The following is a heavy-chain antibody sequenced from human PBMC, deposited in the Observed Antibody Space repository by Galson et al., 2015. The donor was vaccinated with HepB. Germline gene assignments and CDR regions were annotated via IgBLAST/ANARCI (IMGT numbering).Heavy chain of an antibody. CDR3: AKGYGVFDS. J-gene: IGHJ5*01. CDR2: ISCIGDST. D-gene: IGHD5-18*01. V-gene: IGHV3-23*01. Sequence: SLRLSCAASGFAFDTHAMSWVRQAPGRGLVWISGISCIGDSTFYAASVKGRFTVSRDNSNNMLSLQMNSLRAEDAGLYFCAKGYGVFDSWGQGILVTVSS. CDR1: GFAFDTHA.